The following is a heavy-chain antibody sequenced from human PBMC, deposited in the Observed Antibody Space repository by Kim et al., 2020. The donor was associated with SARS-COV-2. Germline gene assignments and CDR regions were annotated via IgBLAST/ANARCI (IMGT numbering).Heavy chain of an antibody. CDR3: ASANDFWSAQAGYYFDY. V-gene: IGHV3-21*01. Sequence: VKGRFTISRDNPKNSLYLQMNSLRAEDTAVYYCASANDFWSAQAGYYFDYWGQGTLVTVSS. D-gene: IGHD3-3*01. J-gene: IGHJ4*02.